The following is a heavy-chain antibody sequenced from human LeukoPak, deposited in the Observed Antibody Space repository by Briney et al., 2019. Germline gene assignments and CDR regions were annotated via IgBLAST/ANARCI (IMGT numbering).Heavy chain of an antibody. V-gene: IGHV4-61*01. D-gene: IGHD4-11*01. CDR2: IYYSGST. CDR3: AREYSTETNAFDI. J-gene: IGHJ3*02. CDR1: GGSISSSSYY. Sequence: PSETLSLTCTVSGGSISSSSYYWSWIRQPPGKGLGWIGYIYYSGSTNYNPSLKSRVTISVDTSKNQFSLKLSSVTAADTAVYYCAREYSTETNAFDIWGQGTMVTVSS.